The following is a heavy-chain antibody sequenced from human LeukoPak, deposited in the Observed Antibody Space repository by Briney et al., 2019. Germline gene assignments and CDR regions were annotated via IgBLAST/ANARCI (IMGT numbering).Heavy chain of an antibody. V-gene: IGHV4-4*07. CDR3: ARGNPADYYYYMDV. D-gene: IGHD2-2*01. CDR2: IYTSAST. CDR1: GGPISSYS. J-gene: IGHJ6*03. Sequence: SETLSLTCTVPGGPISSYSGSWIRQPAGMGLEWVGRIYTSASTNYNPSLKSRVTMSVDTSKNQFSLKLSSVTAADTAVYYCARGNPADYYYYMDVWGKGTTVTVSS.